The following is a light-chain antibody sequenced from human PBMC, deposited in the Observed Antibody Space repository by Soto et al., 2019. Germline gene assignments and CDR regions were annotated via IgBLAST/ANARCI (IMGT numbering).Light chain of an antibody. CDR3: RPYNFWAS. J-gene: IGKJ1*01. V-gene: IGKV3-15*01. CDR2: AAS. Sequence: IRWTQTQRTIPFSPEERTTLSSRASQSVSSSYLAWYQQKPGQAPRLLIYAASTLQSGVPSRFSGGGSGTEFTLPINSLPSEDFAVYFCRPYNFWASVGEGTKVDIK. CDR1: QSVSSSY.